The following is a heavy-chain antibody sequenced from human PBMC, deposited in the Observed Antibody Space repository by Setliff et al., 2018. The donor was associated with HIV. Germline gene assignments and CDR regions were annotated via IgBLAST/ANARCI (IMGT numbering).Heavy chain of an antibody. V-gene: IGHV4-34*12. J-gene: IGHJ3*02. CDR3: ARRTGYAFDI. Sequence: LSLTCAVYGGSFSGYYWSWIRQPPGKGLEWIGEIIHRGSTNYNPSLKSRVTISVDTSKNQFSLKLSSVTAADTAVYYCARRTGYAFDIWGQGTMVTVSS. CDR2: IIHRGST. CDR1: GGSFSGYY.